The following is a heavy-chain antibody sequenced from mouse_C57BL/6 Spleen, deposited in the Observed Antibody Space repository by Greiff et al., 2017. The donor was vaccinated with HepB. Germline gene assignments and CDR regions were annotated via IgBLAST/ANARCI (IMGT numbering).Heavy chain of an antibody. J-gene: IGHJ4*01. Sequence: QVQLQQSGPGLVQPSQSLSITCTVSGFSLTSYGVHWVRQSPGKGLEWLGVIWRGGSTDYNAAFMSRLSITKDNSKSQVFFKMNSLQADDTAIYYCAKNVDSNYAYAMDYWGQGTSVTVSS. D-gene: IGHD2-5*01. CDR1: GFSLTSYG. CDR3: AKNVDSNYAYAMDY. V-gene: IGHV2-5*01. CDR2: IWRGGST.